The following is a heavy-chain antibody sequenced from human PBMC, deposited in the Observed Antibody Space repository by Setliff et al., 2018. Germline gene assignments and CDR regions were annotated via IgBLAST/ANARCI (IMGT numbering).Heavy chain of an antibody. Sequence: SETLSLTCTVSGGSISSGIYYWSWIRQPAGKGLEWIGHIYTSGSTNYNPSLKSRVTISVDTSKNQFSLRLSSVTAAETAVYYCARAGPYYDFWSGYYRTMDVWGKGTTVTVSS. D-gene: IGHD3-3*01. CDR3: ARAGPYYDFWSGYYRTMDV. CDR2: IYTSGST. V-gene: IGHV4-61*09. CDR1: GGSISSGIYY. J-gene: IGHJ6*03.